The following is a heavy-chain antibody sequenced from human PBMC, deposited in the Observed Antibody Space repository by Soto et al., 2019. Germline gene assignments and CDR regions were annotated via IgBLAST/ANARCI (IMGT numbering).Heavy chain of an antibody. J-gene: IGHJ4*02. D-gene: IGHD3-10*01. V-gene: IGHV1-18*01. Sequence: QVQLVQSGAEVKKPGASVKVSCKASGYTFTSYGISWVRQAPGQGLEWMGWISAYNGNTNYAQKLQGRVTMTIDTSTSTAYMELRSLRSDDTAVYYCATQSGTVRGVTPEVFDYWGQGTLVTVSS. CDR3: ATQSGTVRGVTPEVFDY. CDR2: ISAYNGNT. CDR1: GYTFTSYG.